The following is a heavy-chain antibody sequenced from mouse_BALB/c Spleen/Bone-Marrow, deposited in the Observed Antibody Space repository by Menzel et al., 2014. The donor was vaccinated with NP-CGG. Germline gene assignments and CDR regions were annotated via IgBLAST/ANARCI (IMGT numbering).Heavy chain of an antibody. CDR3: ARSGLGPPFDY. Sequence: DVQLQESGAELVKPGASVKLSCTASGFNIKDTYMHWVKQRPEQGLEWIGRIDPANGNTKYDPKFQGKATITADTSSNTASLQLRSLTSEDAAVDYCARSGLGPPFDYWGQGTTLTVSS. J-gene: IGHJ2*01. CDR2: IDPANGNT. D-gene: IGHD4-1*01. V-gene: IGHV14-3*02. CDR1: GFNIKDTY.